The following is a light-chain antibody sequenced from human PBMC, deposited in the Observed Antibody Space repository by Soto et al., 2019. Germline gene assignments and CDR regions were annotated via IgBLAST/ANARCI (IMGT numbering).Light chain of an antibody. J-gene: IGLJ1*01. V-gene: IGLV2-14*01. Sequence: QSALTQPASVSGSPGHSITISCTGTSSDIGGFYYVSWYQHHPGKDPKLMIYQVSNRPSGVSNRFSGSKSGNTASLTISGLQAEDEADYFCSSYSSSSTFYVFGAGTKVTVL. CDR3: SSYSSSSTFYV. CDR2: QVS. CDR1: SSDIGGFYY.